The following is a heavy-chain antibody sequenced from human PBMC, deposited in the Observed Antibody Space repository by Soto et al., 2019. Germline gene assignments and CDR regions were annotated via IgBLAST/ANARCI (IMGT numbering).Heavy chain of an antibody. CDR3: AKSLAYHSSGWHRGAFDI. D-gene: IGHD6-19*01. CDR1: GFTFDDYA. Sequence: EVQLVESGGGLVQPGRSLRLSCAASGFTFDDYAMHWVRQAPGKGLEWVSGISWNSGSIGYADSVKGRFTISRDNAKNSLYLQMNSLRAEDTALYYCAKSLAYHSSGWHRGAFDIWGQGTMVTVSS. J-gene: IGHJ3*02. CDR2: ISWNSGSI. V-gene: IGHV3-9*01.